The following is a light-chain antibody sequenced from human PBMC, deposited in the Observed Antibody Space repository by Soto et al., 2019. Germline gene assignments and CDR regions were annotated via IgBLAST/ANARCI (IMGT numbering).Light chain of an antibody. CDR1: QSISRN. CDR2: ATS. CDR3: QESRSARWGT. V-gene: IGKV1-39*01. Sequence: DIQMTQSPSSLSASVGDRVTITCRASQSISRNLNWYQQRPGKAPKLLIYATSSLQSGVPSRFSGSGSGTDFTLTISGLQPEDSATYYCQESRSARWGTCGQGTKVDIK. J-gene: IGKJ1*01.